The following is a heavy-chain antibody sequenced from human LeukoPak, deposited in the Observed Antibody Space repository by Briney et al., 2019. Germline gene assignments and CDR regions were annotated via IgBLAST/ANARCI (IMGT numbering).Heavy chain of an antibody. CDR3: AKLFRYYYDSSGPRGIDY. CDR1: GFTFSDYY. CDR2: ISFSGSTI. V-gene: IGHV3-11*01. J-gene: IGHJ4*02. D-gene: IGHD3-22*01. Sequence: PGGSLRLSCAASGFTFSDYYMSWIRQAPGKGLEWVSYISFSGSTIYYADAVKGRFTISRDNAKNSLYLKMNSMRVEDTAVYYCAKLFRYYYDSSGPRGIDYWGQGTLVTVSS.